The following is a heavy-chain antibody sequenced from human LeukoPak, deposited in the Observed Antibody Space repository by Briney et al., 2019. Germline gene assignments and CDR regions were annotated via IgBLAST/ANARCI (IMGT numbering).Heavy chain of an antibody. CDR3: ARDYFSYCSSTSCSINWFDP. CDR1: GYTLTSYG. CDR2: ISAYNGNT. V-gene: IGHV1-18*01. Sequence: ASVKVSCKGSGYTLTSYGISWVRQAPGQGLEWMGWISAYNGNTNYAQKLQGRVTMTTDTSTSTAYMELRSLRSDDTAVYYCARDYFSYCSSTSCSINWFDPWGQGTLVTVSP. D-gene: IGHD2-2*01. J-gene: IGHJ5*02.